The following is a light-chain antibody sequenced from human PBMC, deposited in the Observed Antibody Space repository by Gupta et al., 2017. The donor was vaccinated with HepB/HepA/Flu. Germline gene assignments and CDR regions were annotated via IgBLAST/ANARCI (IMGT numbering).Light chain of an antibody. V-gene: IGKV4-1*01. J-gene: IGKJ1*01. CDR1: QSVLYSSNNKNY. Sequence: DIVMTQSPDSLAVSLGERATINCKSSQSVLYSSNNKNYLAWYQQKPGQPPKLLIYWASTRESGVPDRFSGRGSGTDLSLTISILHAEDVTVYYCQQDDGTPQTFGEGTKVEIK. CDR3: QQDDGTPQT. CDR2: WAS.